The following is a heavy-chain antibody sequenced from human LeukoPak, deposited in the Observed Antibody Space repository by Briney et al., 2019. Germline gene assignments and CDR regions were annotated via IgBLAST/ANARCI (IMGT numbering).Heavy chain of an antibody. J-gene: IGHJ4*02. Sequence: SETLSLTCTVSGGSISSSSYYWGWIRQPPGKGLEWIGSIYYSGSTYYNPSLKSRVTISVDTSKNQFSLKLSSVTAADTAVYYCARDRDGDYIFDYWGQGTLVTVSS. CDR3: ARDRDGDYIFDY. CDR2: IYYSGST. CDR1: GGSISSSSYY. V-gene: IGHV4-39*02. D-gene: IGHD4-17*01.